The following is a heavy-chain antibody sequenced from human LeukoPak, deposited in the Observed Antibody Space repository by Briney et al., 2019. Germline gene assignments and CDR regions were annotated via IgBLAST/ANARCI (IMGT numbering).Heavy chain of an antibody. Sequence: SETLSLTCTVSGYSISSGYYWGWIRQPPGKGLEWIESIYHSGSTNYNPSLKSRVSMSVDTSKNQFSLKLSSVTAADTAVYYCARGKVVAGTPGQNSWDSWGQGTLVTVSS. J-gene: IGHJ4*02. CDR2: IYHSGST. V-gene: IGHV4-38-2*02. D-gene: IGHD6-19*01. CDR1: GYSISSGYY. CDR3: ARGKVVAGTPGQNSWDS.